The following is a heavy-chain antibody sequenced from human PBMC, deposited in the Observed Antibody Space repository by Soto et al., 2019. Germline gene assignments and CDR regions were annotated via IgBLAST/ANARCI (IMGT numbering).Heavy chain of an antibody. D-gene: IGHD2-15*01. CDR2: FYDSGTT. V-gene: IGHV4-61*01. J-gene: IGHJ4*02. CDR1: GSSVSSGSYY. Sequence: XGTLSLTCTVSGSSVSSGSYYWTWIRQSPGKGLEWIGYFYDSGTTNYNPSLKSRVTISVDTSENQFSLKLSSVTAADTAVYYCARGPNIGYCSGGSCYRFDYWGQGTLVTVSS. CDR3: ARGPNIGYCSGGSCYRFDY.